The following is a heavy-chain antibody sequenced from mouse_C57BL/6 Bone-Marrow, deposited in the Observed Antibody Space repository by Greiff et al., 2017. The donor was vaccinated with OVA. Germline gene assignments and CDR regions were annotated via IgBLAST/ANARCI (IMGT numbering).Heavy chain of an antibody. CDR3: ARRAGLGFAY. V-gene: IGHV5-2*03. Sequence: DVKLVESGGGLVQPGESLKLSCESNEYEFPSHDMSWVRKTPEKRLELVAAINSAGGSTYYPDTMERRFTISRATTKKTLYLQMSSLRSEDTALYYCARRAGLGFAYWGQGTLVTVSA. CDR2: INSAGGST. D-gene: IGHD3-3*01. CDR1: EYEFPSHD. J-gene: IGHJ3*01.